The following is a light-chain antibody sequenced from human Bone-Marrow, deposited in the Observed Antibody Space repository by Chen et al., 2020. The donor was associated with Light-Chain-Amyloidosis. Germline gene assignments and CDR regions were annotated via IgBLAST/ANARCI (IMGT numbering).Light chain of an antibody. CDR3: QVWDRSSDRPV. J-gene: IGLJ3*02. CDR1: NIGSTS. V-gene: IGLV3-21*02. CDR2: DDS. Sequence: SYVLTQPSSVSVAPGQTATIACGGNNIGSTSVHWYQQTPGQAPLLVVHDDSDRPSGIPERLSGSNSGTTATLTISRVEAGDEADYYCQVWDRSSDRPVFGGGTKLTVL.